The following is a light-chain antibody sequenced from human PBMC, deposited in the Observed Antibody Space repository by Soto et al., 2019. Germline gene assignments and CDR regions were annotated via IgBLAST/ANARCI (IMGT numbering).Light chain of an antibody. CDR1: QSISSW. Sequence: DIQITQSPSTLSSSVGDRVTITCRASQSISSWLAWYQQKPGKAPKLLIFDASSLESGTPSRFSGRRSGTQFTLTINGLQPDDFATYYCQQYDNYKPLTFGGGTKVDIK. CDR3: QQYDNYKPLT. CDR2: DAS. J-gene: IGKJ4*01. V-gene: IGKV1-5*01.